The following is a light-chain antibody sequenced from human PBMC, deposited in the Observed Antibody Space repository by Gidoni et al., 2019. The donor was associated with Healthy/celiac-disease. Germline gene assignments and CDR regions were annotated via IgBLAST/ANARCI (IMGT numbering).Light chain of an antibody. CDR2: GAS. CDR1: QSVSSSY. CDR3: QQYGSSPWT. Sequence: EIVLTPSPGTLSLSPGERATLSCRASQSVSSSYLAWYQQKPGQAPRLLIYGASSRATGIPDRFSGSGSGTDFTLTISRLEREDFAVYYCQQYGSSPWTFGQGTKVEIK. V-gene: IGKV3-20*01. J-gene: IGKJ1*01.